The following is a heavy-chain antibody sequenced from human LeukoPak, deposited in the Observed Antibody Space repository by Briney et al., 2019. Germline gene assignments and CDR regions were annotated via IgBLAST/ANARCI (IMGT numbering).Heavy chain of an antibody. CDR2: IKQDGSEK. V-gene: IGHV3-7*01. CDR3: ARDRYYGSGFYMDV. D-gene: IGHD3-10*01. Sequence: GGSLRLSCAASGSTFSTYWMTWVRQAPGKGLEWVANIKQDGSEKYYVDSVKGRFSISRDNAKNSLYLQMNSLRAEDTAVYYCARDRYYGSGFYMDVWGKGTTVSISS. CDR1: GSTFSTYW. J-gene: IGHJ6*03.